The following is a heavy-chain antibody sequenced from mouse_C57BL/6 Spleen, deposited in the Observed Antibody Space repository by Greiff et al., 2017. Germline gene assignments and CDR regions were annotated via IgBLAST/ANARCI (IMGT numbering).Heavy chain of an antibody. Sequence: QVQLQQPGAELVMPGASVKLSCKASGYTFTSYWMHWVKQRPGQGLEWIGEIDPSDSYTNYNQKFKGKSTLTVDKSSSTAYMQLSSLTSEDSAVYYGARAPYYYGGWGQGTSVTVSS. J-gene: IGHJ4*01. D-gene: IGHD1-1*01. CDR1: GYTFTSYW. CDR2: IDPSDSYT. V-gene: IGHV1-69*01. CDR3: ARAPYYYGG.